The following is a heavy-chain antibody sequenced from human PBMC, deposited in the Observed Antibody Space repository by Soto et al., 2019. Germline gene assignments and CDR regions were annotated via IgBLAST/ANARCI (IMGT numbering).Heavy chain of an antibody. CDR2: TYYRSKWYN. V-gene: IGHV6-1*01. CDR1: GDSVSSNSAA. D-gene: IGHD6-19*01. CDR3: ARAKGWGYSSGWYNFDY. Sequence: SQTLSLTCAISGDSVSSNSAAWNWIRQSPSRGLEWLGRTYYRSKWYNDYAVSVKSRITINPDTSKNQFSLQLSSVTPEDTAVYYCARAKGWGYSSGWYNFDYWGQGTLVTVSS. J-gene: IGHJ4*02.